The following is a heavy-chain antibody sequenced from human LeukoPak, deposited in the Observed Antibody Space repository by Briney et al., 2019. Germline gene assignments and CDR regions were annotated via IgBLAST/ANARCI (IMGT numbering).Heavy chain of an antibody. D-gene: IGHD3-10*01. J-gene: IGHJ4*02. CDR1: GFTFSSYA. Sequence: GGSLRPSCAASGFTFSSYAMSWVRQAPGKGLERVSGISGSGGSTYYADSVKGRFTISRDNSKNTLYLEMNSLRAEDTAVYYCAKGRITMVRGVTDWGQGTLVTVSS. V-gene: IGHV3-23*01. CDR3: AKGRITMVRGVTD. CDR2: ISGSGGST.